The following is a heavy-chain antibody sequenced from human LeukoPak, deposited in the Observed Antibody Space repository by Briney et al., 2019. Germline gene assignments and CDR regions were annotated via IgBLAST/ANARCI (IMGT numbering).Heavy chain of an antibody. D-gene: IGHD3-10*01. J-gene: IGHJ3*02. CDR1: GFAFSSYG. CDR3: AESYTSGVRGDDAFDI. CDR2: ISYDGSNK. V-gene: IGHV3-30*18. Sequence: GGSLRLSCAASGFAFSSYGMHWVRQAPGKGLEWVAVISYDGSNKYYADSVKGRFTISRDNSKNTLYLQMNSLRAEDTAVYYCAESYTSGVRGDDAFDIWGQGTMVTVSS.